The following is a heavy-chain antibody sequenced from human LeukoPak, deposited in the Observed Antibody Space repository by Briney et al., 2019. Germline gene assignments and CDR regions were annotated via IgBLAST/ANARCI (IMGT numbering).Heavy chain of an antibody. Sequence: GGSLRLSCAASGFTFSGCDMNWVRQAPGKGLEWVGRIKSKTDGGTTDYAAPVKGRFTISRDDSKNTLYLQMNSLKTEDTAVYYCTTMGYSGSYLTGYWGQGTLVTVSS. CDR2: IKSKTDGGTT. D-gene: IGHD1-26*01. CDR1: GFTFSGCD. CDR3: TTMGYSGSYLTGY. J-gene: IGHJ4*02. V-gene: IGHV3-15*01.